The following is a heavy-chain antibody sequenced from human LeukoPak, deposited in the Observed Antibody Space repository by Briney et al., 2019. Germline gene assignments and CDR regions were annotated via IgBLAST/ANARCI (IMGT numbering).Heavy chain of an antibody. V-gene: IGHV4-34*01. D-gene: IGHD5-18*01. CDR3: ASVDTAMVYFDY. CDR2: INHSGST. CDR1: GGSFSGYY. Sequence: SETLSLTCAVYGGSFSGYYWSWIRQPPGKGQEWIGEINHSGSTNYNPSLKSRVTISVDTSKNQFSLKLSSVTAADTAVYYCASVDTAMVYFDYWGQGTLVTVSS. J-gene: IGHJ4*02.